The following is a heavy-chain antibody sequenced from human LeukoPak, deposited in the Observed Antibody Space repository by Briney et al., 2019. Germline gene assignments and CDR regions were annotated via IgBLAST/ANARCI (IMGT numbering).Heavy chain of an antibody. V-gene: IGHV4-39*01. CDR1: GGSISSSSYY. D-gene: IGHD3-10*01. J-gene: IGHJ4*02. CDR2: IYYSGST. Sequence: PSETLSLTCTVSGGSISSSSYYWGWIRQPPGKGLEWIGSIYYSGSTYYNPSLKSRVTISVDTSKNQFSLKLSSVTTADTAVYYCARRGPTMVRGVIAFDYCRQGTLVTVSS. CDR3: ARRGPTMVRGVIAFDY.